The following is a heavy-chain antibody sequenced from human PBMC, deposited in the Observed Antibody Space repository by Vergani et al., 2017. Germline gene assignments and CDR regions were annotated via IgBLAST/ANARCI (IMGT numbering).Heavy chain of an antibody. CDR1: GFTFSSYS. CDR3: AREVPSVVVPAAPIDY. Sequence: EVQLVESGGGLVKPGGSLRLSCAASGFTFSSYSMNWVRQAPGKGLGCVSSISSSSSYIYYADSVKGRFTISRDNAKNSLYLQMNSLRAEDTAVYYCAREVPSVVVPAAPIDYWGQGTLVTVSS. D-gene: IGHD2-2*01. V-gene: IGHV3-21*01. CDR2: ISSSSSYI. J-gene: IGHJ4*02.